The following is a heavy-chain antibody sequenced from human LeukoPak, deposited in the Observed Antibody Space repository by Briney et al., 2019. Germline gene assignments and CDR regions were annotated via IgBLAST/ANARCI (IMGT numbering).Heavy chain of an antibody. V-gene: IGHV4-59*12. CDR2: VYYSGRT. CDR1: GGSTTGYY. D-gene: IGHD5-12*01. CDR3: ARGRSSVRGYSGYPAWFDP. J-gene: IGHJ5*02. Sequence: SETLSLTCTISGGSTTGYYWTWIRQPPGKGLEWIGYVYYSGRTSYNPSLKSRVTTSVDTSKNQFSLKLSSVTAADTAVYYCARGRSSVRGYSGYPAWFDPWGQGTLVTVSS.